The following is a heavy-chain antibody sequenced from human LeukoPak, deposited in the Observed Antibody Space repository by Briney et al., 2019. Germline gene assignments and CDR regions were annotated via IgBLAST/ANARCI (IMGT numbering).Heavy chain of an antibody. Sequence: GGSLRLSCAASGFTFSSYSMNWVRQAPGKGLEWVSSISSSSSYIYYADSVKGRFTISRDNSKNTLYLQMNSLRAEDTAVYYCAKVRRSGEDWFDPWGQGTLVTVSS. J-gene: IGHJ5*02. CDR2: ISSSSSYI. CDR3: AKVRRSGEDWFDP. CDR1: GFTFSSYS. D-gene: IGHD1-26*01. V-gene: IGHV3-21*04.